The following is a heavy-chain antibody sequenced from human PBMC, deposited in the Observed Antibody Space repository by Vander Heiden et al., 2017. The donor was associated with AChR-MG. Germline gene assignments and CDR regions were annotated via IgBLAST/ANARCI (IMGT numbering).Heavy chain of an antibody. Sequence: QVQLQESGPGLVKPSQTLSLTCTVSGGSISSGGYYWGWIRQHPGKGLEWIGDIYYSGSTYYNPSLKSRVTISVDTSKNQFSLKLSSVTAADTAVYYCARTSYYDFWSGHNTDYGMDVWGQGTTVTVSS. CDR1: GGSISSGGYY. CDR3: ARTSYYDFWSGHNTDYGMDV. J-gene: IGHJ6*02. CDR2: IYYSGST. D-gene: IGHD3-3*01. V-gene: IGHV4-31*03.